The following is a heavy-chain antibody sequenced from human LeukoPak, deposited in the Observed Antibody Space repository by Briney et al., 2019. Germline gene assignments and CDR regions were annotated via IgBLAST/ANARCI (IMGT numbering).Heavy chain of an antibody. D-gene: IGHD5-18*01. Sequence: SETLSLTCTVSGGSISSGGYYWSWIRQHPGKGLEWIGYIYYSGSTYYNPSLKSRVTISVDRSKNQLSLKLSSVTAADTAMYYCASGGYSYGFDYWGQGTLVTVSS. CDR1: GGSISSGGYY. J-gene: IGHJ4*02. CDR3: ASGGYSYGFDY. V-gene: IGHV4-31*03. CDR2: IYYSGST.